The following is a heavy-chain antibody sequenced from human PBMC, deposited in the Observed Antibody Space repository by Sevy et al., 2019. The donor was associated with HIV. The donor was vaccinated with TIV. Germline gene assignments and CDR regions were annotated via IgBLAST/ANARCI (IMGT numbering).Heavy chain of an antibody. J-gene: IGHJ6*02. Sequence: GGSLRLSCATSGFTFSSHWMSWVRQAPGKGLEGVANIKQDGSDKYYVDSVKGRFTTSRDNAKNSLSLQMNSLRAEDTTVYYCARDTGGLGMDVWGQGTTVTVSS. V-gene: IGHV3-7*01. CDR2: IKQDGSDK. CDR1: GFTFSSHW. CDR3: ARDTGGLGMDV. D-gene: IGHD3-10*01.